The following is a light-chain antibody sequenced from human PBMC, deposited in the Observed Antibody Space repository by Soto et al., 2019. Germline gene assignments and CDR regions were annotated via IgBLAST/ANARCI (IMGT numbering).Light chain of an antibody. CDR1: EYIGTW. J-gene: IGKJ4*01. V-gene: IGKV1-12*02. Sequence: DIQMTQSPSSVSASVGDTATITCRASEYIGTWLAWYQQKPGKAPNLLISAASSLQSGVPTRFSGSGSGTDFTLTISSLPPEDFATYFCQQGASFPLAFGGGTKVEIK. CDR3: QQGASFPLA. CDR2: AAS.